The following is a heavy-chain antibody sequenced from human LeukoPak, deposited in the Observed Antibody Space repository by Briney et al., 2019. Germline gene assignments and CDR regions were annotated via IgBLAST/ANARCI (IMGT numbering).Heavy chain of an antibody. CDR1: GGSISRYY. CDR2: IYYSGST. J-gene: IGHJ4*02. D-gene: IGHD2-2*01. CDR3: ASPLGYCSSTNCYGDY. V-gene: IGHV4-59*05. Sequence: SETLSLTCTVSGGSISRYYWTWIRQPPGKGLEWIGSIYYSGSTYYNPSLKSRVTISVDTSKNQFSLKLSSVTAADTAVYYCASPLGYCSSTNCYGDYWGQGTLVTVSS.